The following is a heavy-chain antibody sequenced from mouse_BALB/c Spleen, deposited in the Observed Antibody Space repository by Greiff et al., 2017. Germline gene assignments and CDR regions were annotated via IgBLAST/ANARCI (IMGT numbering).Heavy chain of an antibody. V-gene: IGHV1-7*01. CDR2: INPSTGYT. Sequence: QVQLQQSGAELAKPGASVKMSCKASGYTFTSYWMHWVKQRPGQGLEWIGYINPSTGYTEYNQKFKDKATLTADKSSSTAYMQLSSLTSEDSAVYYCARGNSDYWGQGTTLTVSS. CDR1: GYTFTSYW. CDR3: ARGNSDY. J-gene: IGHJ2*01. D-gene: IGHD2-1*01.